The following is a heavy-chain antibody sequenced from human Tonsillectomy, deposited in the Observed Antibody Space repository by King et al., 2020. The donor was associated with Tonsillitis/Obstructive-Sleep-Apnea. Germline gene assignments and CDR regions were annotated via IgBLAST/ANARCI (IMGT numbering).Heavy chain of an antibody. D-gene: IGHD5-18*01. Sequence: VQLVESGGGLVKPGGSLRLSCAASGFTFSSYSMNWVRQAPGKGLEWVSSISSSSSYIYYADSVKGRFTISRDNAKNSLYLQMNSLRAEETAVYYCAREVGGYSYGDETYYYYYYMDVWGKGTTVTVSS. CDR1: GFTFSSYS. CDR3: AREVGGYSYGDETYYYYYYMDV. J-gene: IGHJ6*03. CDR2: ISSSSSYI. V-gene: IGHV3-21*01.